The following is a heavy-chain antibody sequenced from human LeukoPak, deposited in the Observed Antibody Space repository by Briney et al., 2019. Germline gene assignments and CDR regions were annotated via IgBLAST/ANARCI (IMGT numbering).Heavy chain of an antibody. CDR3: AKVAGLTTRYNWFDP. Sequence: PGGSLGLSCAASGFTFSSYGMHWVRQAPGKGLEWVAFIRYDGSNKYYADSVKGRLTISRDNSKNTLYLQMNSLRAEDTAVYYCAKVAGLTTRYNWFDPWGQGTLVTVSS. V-gene: IGHV3-30*02. CDR1: GFTFSSYG. CDR2: IRYDGSNK. J-gene: IGHJ5*02. D-gene: IGHD4-11*01.